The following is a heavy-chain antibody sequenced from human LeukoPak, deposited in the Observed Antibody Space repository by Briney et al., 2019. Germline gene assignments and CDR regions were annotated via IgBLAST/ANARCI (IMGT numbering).Heavy chain of an antibody. CDR1: GGSISSVSNY. Sequence: PSQTLSLTCTVSGGSISSVSNYWSWIRQPAGKGLEWIGRIYSSGSTDYSPSLKSRATISVDTSKNQFSLKLSFVTAADTAVYYCARSRGVIISFDYWGQGTLVTVSS. J-gene: IGHJ4*02. CDR2: IYSSGST. D-gene: IGHD3-10*01. V-gene: IGHV4-61*02. CDR3: ARSRGVIISFDY.